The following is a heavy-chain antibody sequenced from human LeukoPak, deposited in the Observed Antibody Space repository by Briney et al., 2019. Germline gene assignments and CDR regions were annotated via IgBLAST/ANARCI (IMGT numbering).Heavy chain of an antibody. V-gene: IGHV3-53*01. CDR1: GFTVSSNY. Sequence: PGGSLRLSCAASGFTVSSNYMSWVRQAPGKGLEWVSVIYSGGSTYYADSVKGRFTISRDNSKNTLFLQMNSRRAEDTAVYYCASSGADILTGYAYDWGQGTLVTVSS. CDR2: IYSGGST. D-gene: IGHD3-9*01. J-gene: IGHJ4*02. CDR3: ASSGADILTGYAYD.